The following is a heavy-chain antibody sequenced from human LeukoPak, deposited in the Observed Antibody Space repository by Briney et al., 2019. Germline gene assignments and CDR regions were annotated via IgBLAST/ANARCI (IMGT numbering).Heavy chain of an antibody. Sequence: SETLSLTCTVSGGSISSYYWSWIRQPPGKGLEWIGYIYYSGGTNYNPSLKSRVTISVDTSKNQFSLKLSSVTAADTAVYYCARAPTTVVPFFDYWGQGTLVTVSS. CDR1: GGSISSYY. CDR2: IYYSGGT. D-gene: IGHD4-23*01. J-gene: IGHJ4*02. V-gene: IGHV4-59*01. CDR3: ARAPTTVVPFFDY.